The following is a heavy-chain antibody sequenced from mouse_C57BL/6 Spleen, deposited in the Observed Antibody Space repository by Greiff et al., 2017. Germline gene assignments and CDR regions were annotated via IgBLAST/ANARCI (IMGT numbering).Heavy chain of an antibody. Sequence: EVQLQESGPGLVKPSQSLSLTCSVTGYSITSGYYWNWIRQFPGNQLEWMGYISYDGSNNYKPSLKNRISITRDTSKNQFFLKLNSVTTEDTATYYCARGYWNYGSRDWYFDVWGTGTTVTVSS. V-gene: IGHV3-6*01. D-gene: IGHD1-1*01. CDR2: ISYDGSN. CDR1: GYSITSGYY. J-gene: IGHJ1*03. CDR3: ARGYWNYGSRDWYFDV.